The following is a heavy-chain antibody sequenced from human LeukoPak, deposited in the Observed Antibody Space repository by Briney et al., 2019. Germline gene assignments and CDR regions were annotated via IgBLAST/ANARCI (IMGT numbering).Heavy chain of an antibody. V-gene: IGHV3-21*01. CDR2: ISSSSSYI. J-gene: IGHJ4*02. Sequence: GGSLRLSCAASGFTFSSYSMNWVRQAPGKGLEWVSSISSSSSYIYYADSVKGRFTISRDNAKNSLYLQMNRLRTEDTAVYYCARSLSLGGYYFDYWGQGTLVTVSS. CDR1: GFTFSSYS. CDR3: ARSLSLGGYYFDY. D-gene: IGHD3-16*01.